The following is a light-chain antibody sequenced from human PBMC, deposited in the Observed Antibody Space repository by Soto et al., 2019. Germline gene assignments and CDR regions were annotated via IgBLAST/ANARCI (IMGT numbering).Light chain of an antibody. Sequence: DIQMTQSQAFLSASVGDRVTITCRASQTIRYSLNWYQQKPGKVPKVLIYGASNLQSGVPPRFSGSGSGTDFTLTISSLQPEDFATYYCHQTAGSLTWTFGQGTRVEAK. CDR2: GAS. CDR3: HQTAGSLTWT. CDR1: QTIRYS. J-gene: IGKJ1*01. V-gene: IGKV1-39*01.